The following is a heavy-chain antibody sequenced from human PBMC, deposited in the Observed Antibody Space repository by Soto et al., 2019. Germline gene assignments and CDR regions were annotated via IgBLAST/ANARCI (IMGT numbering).Heavy chain of an antibody. V-gene: IGHV3-30*03. J-gene: IGHJ2*01. CDR2: VSSGGRNK. D-gene: IGHD2-21*02. CDR1: GFILNNYG. Sequence: QVQLVESGGGVVQPGRSLTLSCAASGFILNNYGMHWVRQAPGKGLEWVAVVSSGGRNKDYADSVKGRFTLSRDTSKNTLYLQMSSLRTEDTAVYYCVREAEPWTAWGFDLWGRGTLVTVSS. CDR3: VREAEPWTAWGFDL.